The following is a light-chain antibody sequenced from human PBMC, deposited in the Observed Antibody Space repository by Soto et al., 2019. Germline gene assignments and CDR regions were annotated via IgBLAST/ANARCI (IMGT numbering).Light chain of an antibody. CDR2: DTT. CDR1: TGTVTTGLY. Sequence: QTVVTQEPSLTVSPGGTVTLTCGSSTGTVTTGLYPFWFQQKPGQAPRTLIYDTTNKHSLTPARFSGSLLGGKAALTLSGAQPEDEADYYCLLVYSGVVVFGGGTKVTVL. V-gene: IGLV7-46*01. CDR3: LLVYSGVVV. J-gene: IGLJ2*01.